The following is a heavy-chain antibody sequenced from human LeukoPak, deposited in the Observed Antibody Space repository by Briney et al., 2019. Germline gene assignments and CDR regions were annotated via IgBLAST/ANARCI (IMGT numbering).Heavy chain of an antibody. CDR1: GFTFSDYG. CDR2: IRSDGSDK. CDR3: AKGAATSYYYYYMDV. J-gene: IGHJ6*03. Sequence: GESLTLSCAASGFTFSDYGMHWVRQAPDKGLEWVAFIRSDGSDKYYADSVKGRFTISRDNSKNTLYLQMNSLRAEDTAVYYCAKGAATSYYYYYMDVWGKGTTVTVSS. D-gene: IGHD2-15*01. V-gene: IGHV3-30*02.